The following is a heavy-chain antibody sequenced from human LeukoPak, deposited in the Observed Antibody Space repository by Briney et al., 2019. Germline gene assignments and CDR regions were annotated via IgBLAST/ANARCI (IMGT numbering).Heavy chain of an antibody. V-gene: IGHV4-59*08. CDR1: RRSISSYY. J-gene: IGHJ5*02. D-gene: IGHD5-18*01. Sequence: PSETLSLTCTASRRSISSYYWSWIRQPPGKGLEWIGYIYYSGSTNYNPSLKSRVTISVDTSKNQFSLKLSSVTAADTAVYYFATRAVDTAMVTGWFDTWGQGTLVTVSS. CDR3: ATRAVDTAMVTGWFDT. CDR2: IYYSGST.